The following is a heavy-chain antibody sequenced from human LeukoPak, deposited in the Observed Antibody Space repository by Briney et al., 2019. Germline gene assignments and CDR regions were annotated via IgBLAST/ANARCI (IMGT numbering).Heavy chain of an antibody. CDR1: GFTFSSHA. J-gene: IGHJ4*02. V-gene: IGHV3-30*11. CDR3: ARELGYCSSASCYGALGF. D-gene: IGHD2-2*01. CDR2: ISYDGSNK. Sequence: GGSLRLSCAASGFTFSSHAMHWVRQAPGKGLEWVAIISYDGSNKYFADSGKGRFTISRDNSKNTLYLQMNSLRADDTAVYYCARELGYCSSASCYGALGFWGQGTLVTVSS.